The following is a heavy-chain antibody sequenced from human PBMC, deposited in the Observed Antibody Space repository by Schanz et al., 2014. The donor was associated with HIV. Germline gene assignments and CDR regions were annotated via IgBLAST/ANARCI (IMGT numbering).Heavy chain of an antibody. CDR2: VNPESGNT. J-gene: IGHJ2*01. D-gene: IGHD1-26*01. V-gene: IGHV1-8*02. Sequence: QVHLVQSGAEVKKPGASVKVSCKASGYTFSGYYIHWVRQAPGQGLEWMGWVNPESGNTGMADTFLGRLSLTRFTSTGTAYMELDSLRSEDTAIYYCVRAASFHFDKEGYYRNWYFDFWGRGTLVAVSS. CDR3: VRAASFHFDKEGYYRNWYFDF. CDR1: GYTFSGYY.